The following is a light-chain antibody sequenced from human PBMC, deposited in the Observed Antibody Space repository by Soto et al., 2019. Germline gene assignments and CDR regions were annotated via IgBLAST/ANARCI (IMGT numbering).Light chain of an antibody. J-gene: IGKJ2*01. CDR3: QQYNDWPPYT. CDR1: QSVSGN. CDR2: GAS. Sequence: ETVMTQSPATLSVSPGERATLSCRASQSVSGNLAWYQQKPGQAPRLLMYGASTRATGIPAGFSGSGSGTEFTLTISSLQSEDFAIYYCQQYNDWPPYTFGQGTKV. V-gene: IGKV3-15*01.